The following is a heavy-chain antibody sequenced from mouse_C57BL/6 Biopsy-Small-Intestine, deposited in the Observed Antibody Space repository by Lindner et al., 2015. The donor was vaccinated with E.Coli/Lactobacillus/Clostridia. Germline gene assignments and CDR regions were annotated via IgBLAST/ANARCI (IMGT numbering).Heavy chain of an antibody. CDR1: GYTFTNYW. D-gene: IGHD1-1*01. Sequence: VQLQESGAELVRPGTSVKVSCKASGYTFTNYWIGWAKQRPGHGLEWIGDIYPGGGYTNYNEKFKGKATLTVEKSSSTVYLELSRLTSDDSAVYYCARGAYGSRDYAMDYWGQGTSVTVSS. J-gene: IGHJ4*01. CDR2: IYPGGGYT. V-gene: IGHV1-63*01. CDR3: ARGAYGSRDYAMDY.